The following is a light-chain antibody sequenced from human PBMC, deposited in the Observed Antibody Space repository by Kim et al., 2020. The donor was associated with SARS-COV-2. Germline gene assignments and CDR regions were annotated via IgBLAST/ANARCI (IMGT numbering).Light chain of an antibody. CDR2: QDK. J-gene: IGLJ3*02. Sequence: SYELTQPPSVSVSPGQTASITCSGDKLGNKYACWYQQKPGQSPVLVIYQDKKRPSGIPERFSGSNSGNTATLTISGTQAMDEADYYCQAWDSRTAVFGGG. V-gene: IGLV3-1*01. CDR3: QAWDSRTAV. CDR1: KLGNKY.